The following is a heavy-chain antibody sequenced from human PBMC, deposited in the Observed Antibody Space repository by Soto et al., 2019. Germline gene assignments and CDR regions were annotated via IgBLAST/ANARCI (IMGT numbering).Heavy chain of an antibody. CDR2: IYSSGST. J-gene: IGHJ4*02. CDR1: GGSISNYY. CDR3: ARDHPHSYGVYDFDY. V-gene: IGHV4-59*01. D-gene: IGHD5-18*01. Sequence: SETLSLTCTVSGGSISNYYWNWIRQSPGKGLEWIGYIYSSGSTHYNPSLQNRVTISIDTSKNQVSLKVNSVTAADTAVYYCARDHPHSYGVYDFDYWGQGTLVTVSS.